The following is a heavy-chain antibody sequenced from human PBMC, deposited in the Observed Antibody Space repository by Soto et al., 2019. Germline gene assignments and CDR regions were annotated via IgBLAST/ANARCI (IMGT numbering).Heavy chain of an antibody. V-gene: IGHV3-30-3*01. CDR3: ARELRPHHYDNSGPLAY. D-gene: IGHD3-22*01. J-gene: IGHJ4*02. Sequence: GGSLRLSCAASGFTFTTYAMHWVRQAPGKGLEWVAIISFDGSNKYYADSVKSRFTISRDNSKNRLYLQMNSLTAEDTAVYYCARELRPHHYDNSGPLAYWGQGTLVTVSS. CDR1: GFTFTTYA. CDR2: ISFDGSNK.